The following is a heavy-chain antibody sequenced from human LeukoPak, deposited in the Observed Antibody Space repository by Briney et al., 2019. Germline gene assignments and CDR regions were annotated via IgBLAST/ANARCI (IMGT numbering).Heavy chain of an antibody. CDR2: INPSGGST. D-gene: IGHD3-10*01. V-gene: IGHV1-46*01. CDR1: GYTFTSYY. J-gene: IGHJ4*02. CDR3: ARAHFSAYYGSE. Sequence: ASVKVSCKASGYTFTSYYMHWVRQAPGQGLEWMGIINPSGGSTSYAQKFQGRVTMTRDTSTSTVYMELSSLRSEDTAIYFCARAHFSAYYGSEWGQGTLVTVSS.